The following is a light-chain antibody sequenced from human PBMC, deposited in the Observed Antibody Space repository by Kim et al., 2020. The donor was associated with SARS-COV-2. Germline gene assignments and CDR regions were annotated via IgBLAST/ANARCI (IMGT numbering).Light chain of an antibody. CDR1: NIGSKN. CDR2: RDS. Sequence: SVALGQTARITCGGNNIGSKNVHWYQQKPGQAPVLGIYRDSNRPSGIPERFSGSNSGNAATLTISRAQAGDEADYYCQVWDSSTAVFGGGTQLTVL. J-gene: IGLJ3*02. CDR3: QVWDSSTAV. V-gene: IGLV3-9*01.